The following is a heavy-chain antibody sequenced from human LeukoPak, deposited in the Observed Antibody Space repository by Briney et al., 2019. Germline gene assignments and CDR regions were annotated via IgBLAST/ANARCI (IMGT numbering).Heavy chain of an antibody. CDR1: GYSFTNYW. J-gene: IGHJ4*02. V-gene: IGHV5-51*01. D-gene: IGHD5-12*01. CDR3: ARRGVGYSGYDYDY. Sequence: GESLQICFTGSGYSFTNYWICVVRPLPEEVQGWLVVIYPGDSDTRYSPSFQGQVTISADKSISTAYRQWSSLKASDTAMYYCARRGVGYSGYDYDYWGQGTLVTVSS. CDR2: IYPGDSDT.